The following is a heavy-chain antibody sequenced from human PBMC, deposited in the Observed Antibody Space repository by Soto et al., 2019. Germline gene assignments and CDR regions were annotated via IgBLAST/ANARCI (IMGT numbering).Heavy chain of an antibody. V-gene: IGHV5-51*01. CDR2: IYPGDSDT. J-gene: IGHJ1*01. CDR3: AGPPLYYYDSSGYYYVRAEYFQH. D-gene: IGHD3-22*01. Sequence: GESLKISCKGSGYSFTSYWIGWVRQMPGKGLEWMGIIYPGDSDTRYSPSFQGQVTISADKSISTAYLQWSSLKASDTAMYYCAGPPLYYYDSSGYYYVRAEYFQHWGPGTLVTVSS. CDR1: GYSFTSYW.